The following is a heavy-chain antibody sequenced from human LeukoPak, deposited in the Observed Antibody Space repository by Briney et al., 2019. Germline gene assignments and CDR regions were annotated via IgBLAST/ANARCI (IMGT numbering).Heavy chain of an antibody. J-gene: IGHJ5*02. CDR1: GFTFSDYG. CDR3: AKDGTRSWFGEAT. V-gene: IGHV3-30*18. Sequence: GRSLRLSCAASGFTFSDYGMQWVRQAPGKGLEWVALISTDGSDKDYADSVKGRFTLSRDNSKNTLYLQMNSLRVEDTAVYYCAKDGTRSWFGEATWGQGTLVTVSS. CDR2: ISTDGSDK. D-gene: IGHD3-10*01.